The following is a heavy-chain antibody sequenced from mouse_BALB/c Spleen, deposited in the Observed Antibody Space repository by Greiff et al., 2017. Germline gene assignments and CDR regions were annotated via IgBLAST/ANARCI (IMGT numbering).Heavy chain of an antibody. D-gene: IGHD2-1*01. CDR2: ISSGGSYT. CDR1: GFTFSSYG. CDR3: ARQDGNYGWFAY. J-gene: IGHJ3*01. Sequence: EVHLVESGGDLVKPGGSLKLSCAASGFTFSSYGMSWVRQTPDKRLEWVATISSGGSYTYYPDSVKGRFTISRDNAKNTLYLQMSSLKSEDTAMYYCARQDGNYGWFAYWGEGTLVTVSA. V-gene: IGHV5-6*01.